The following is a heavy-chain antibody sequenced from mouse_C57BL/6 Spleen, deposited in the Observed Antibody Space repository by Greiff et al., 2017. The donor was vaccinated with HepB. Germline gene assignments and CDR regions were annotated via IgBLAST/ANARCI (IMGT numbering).Heavy chain of an antibody. CDR1: GYTFTSYG. D-gene: IGHD1-1*01. J-gene: IGHJ1*03. Sequence: VKLMESGAELARPGASVKLSCKASGYTFTSYGISWVKQRTGQGLEWIGEIYPRSGNTYYNEKFKGKATLTADKSSSTAYMELRSLTSEDSAVYFCARSHYYGSSPRYFDVWGTGTTVTVSS. CDR2: IYPRSGNT. V-gene: IGHV1-81*01. CDR3: ARSHYYGSSPRYFDV.